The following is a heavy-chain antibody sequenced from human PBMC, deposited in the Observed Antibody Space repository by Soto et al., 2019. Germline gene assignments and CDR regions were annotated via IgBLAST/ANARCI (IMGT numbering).Heavy chain of an antibody. J-gene: IGHJ6*02. V-gene: IGHV3-23*01. Sequence: GGSLRLSCAASGFTFSSYAMSWVRQAPGKGLEWVSAISGSGGSTYYADSVKGRFTISRDNSKNTLYLQMNSLRAEDTAVYYCAKDGVLLWFGELLWQDYYYGMDVWGQGTTVTVS. D-gene: IGHD3-10*01. CDR2: ISGSGGST. CDR1: GFTFSSYA. CDR3: AKDGVLLWFGELLWQDYYYGMDV.